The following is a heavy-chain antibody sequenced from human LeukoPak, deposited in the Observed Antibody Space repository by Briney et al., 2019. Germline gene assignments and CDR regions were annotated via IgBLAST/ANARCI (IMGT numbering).Heavy chain of an antibody. CDR1: GGSISSSTYY. CDR2: IYYSGST. J-gene: IGHJ4*02. V-gene: IGHV4-39*07. D-gene: IGHD6-13*01. CDR3: ARDATIAAPLMS. Sequence: SETLSLTCTVSGGSISSSTYYWGWIRQPPGKGLEWIGSIYYSGSTYYNPSLKSRVSISVDTSKNQFSLKVSSVTAADTAVYYCARDATIAAPLMSWGQGTLVIVSS.